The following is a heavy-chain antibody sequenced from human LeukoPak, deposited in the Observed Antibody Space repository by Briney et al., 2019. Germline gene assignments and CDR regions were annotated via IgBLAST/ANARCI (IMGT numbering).Heavy chain of an antibody. CDR1: GFTFSSYT. CDR2: INSRGSTI. D-gene: IGHD6-13*01. CDR3: ARYWSSWSADF. Sequence: PGGSLRLSCAASGFTFSSYTMNWLRQAPGKGLECVSYINSRGSTISYADSVKGRFTISRDNAKNSLYPQMNSLRAEDTAVYYCARYWSSWSADFWGQGTLVTVSS. V-gene: IGHV3-48*01. J-gene: IGHJ4*02.